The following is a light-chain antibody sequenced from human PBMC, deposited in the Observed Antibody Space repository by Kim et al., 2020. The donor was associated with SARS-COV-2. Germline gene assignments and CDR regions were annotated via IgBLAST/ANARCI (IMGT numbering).Light chain of an antibody. J-gene: IGKJ1*01. CDR1: QSVSSNY. CDR3: QQYGSSPWT. V-gene: IGKV3-20*01. Sequence: DIVLTQSPGTLSLSPGERATLSCRASQSVSSNYLAWYQKKPGQAPRLLIYGASNRATGIPDRFSGSQSGTDFTLTISRLEPEDFAVYYCQQYGSSPWTFSQGTKVDIK. CDR2: GAS.